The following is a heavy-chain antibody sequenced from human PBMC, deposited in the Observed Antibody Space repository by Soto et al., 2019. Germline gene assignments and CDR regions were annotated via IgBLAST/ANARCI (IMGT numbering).Heavy chain of an antibody. V-gene: IGHV1-18*01. CDR3: ARDRSMYYGMDV. J-gene: IGHJ6*02. CDR1: GYTFTSFG. Sequence: QVQLVQSGGEVKKPGASVKVSCKATGYTFTSFGISWVRQAPGQGLEWMGWISAYNGNTNYAQKLQGRVTMTTDTSTSAAYMELRSLTSDDTAVYYCARDRSMYYGMDVWGQGTTVTVSS. CDR2: ISAYNGNT. D-gene: IGHD2-8*01.